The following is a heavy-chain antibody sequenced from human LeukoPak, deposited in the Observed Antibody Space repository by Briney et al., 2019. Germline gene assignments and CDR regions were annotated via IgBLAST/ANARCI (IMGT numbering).Heavy chain of an antibody. CDR1: GFTFSRYW. CDR2: LNGDGSDT. V-gene: IGHV3-74*03. D-gene: IGHD2-8*01. J-gene: IGHJ6*02. CDR3: ARRKVYEFGEGYNYGMDV. Sequence: GGSLRLSCAASGFTFSRYWMRWVRQVPGKGLVWVSRLNGDGSDTTYVDSVKGRFTISRDNARNTLYLHMNSLRVEDTAVYYCARRKVYEFGEGYNYGMDVWGQGTTVTVSS.